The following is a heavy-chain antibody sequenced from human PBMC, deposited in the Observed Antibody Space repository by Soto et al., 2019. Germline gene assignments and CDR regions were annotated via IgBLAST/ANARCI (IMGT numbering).Heavy chain of an antibody. J-gene: IGHJ4*02. CDR2: IDAGNGDT. V-gene: IGHV1-3*01. CDR1: GLTSVYYL. CDR3: ARGDQGVTGLFDY. Sequence: QVQLVQSGAEVKRPGASVKVSCKTSGLTSVYYLIHWVRQAPGQRLAWMGWIDAGNGDTRLSQSFQGRVTFTRDTSASTAYMDLNTLRSEDTAVYYCARGDQGVTGLFDYWGQGTLVNVSS. D-gene: IGHD1-20*01.